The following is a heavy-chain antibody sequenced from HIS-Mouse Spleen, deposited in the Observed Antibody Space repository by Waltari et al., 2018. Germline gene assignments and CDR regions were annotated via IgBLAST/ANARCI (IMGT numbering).Heavy chain of an antibody. Sequence: QLQLQASGPGLVTPSETLSLTCPVSGGSISSSSYYWGWIRQPPGKGLEWIGSIYYSGSTYYNPSLKSRVTISVDTSKNQFSLKLSSVTAADTAVYYCAREFGLLPPISSRDYDAFDIWGQGTMVTVSS. CDR2: IYYSGST. D-gene: IGHD3-10*01. J-gene: IGHJ3*02. CDR3: AREFGLLPPISSRDYDAFDI. CDR1: GGSISSSSYY. V-gene: IGHV4-39*07.